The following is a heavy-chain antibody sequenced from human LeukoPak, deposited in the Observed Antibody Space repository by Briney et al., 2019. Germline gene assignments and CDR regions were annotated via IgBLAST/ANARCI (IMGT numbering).Heavy chain of an antibody. J-gene: IGHJ5*02. CDR3: VKDNREEDWFDP. Sequence: PGGSLRLSCAASGFIFSNCGMHWVRQAPGKGLEWVALISYNGENKNYADSVKGRFTISRDNSKNTLYLQMNSLRVEDTAVYYCVKDNREEDWFDPWGQGTLVTVSS. CDR1: GFIFSNCG. V-gene: IGHV3-30*18. CDR2: ISYNGENK. D-gene: IGHD2/OR15-2a*01.